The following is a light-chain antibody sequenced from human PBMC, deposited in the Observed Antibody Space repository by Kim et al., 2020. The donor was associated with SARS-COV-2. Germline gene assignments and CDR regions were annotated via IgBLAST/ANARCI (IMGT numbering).Light chain of an antibody. CDR1: KSVGIN. V-gene: IGKV3-15*01. J-gene: IGKJ4*01. CDR3: QQYADGPRALT. CDR2: GAC. Sequence: PGERATLTCRARKSVGINLAWYQQKPGQAPRHLIYGACTKATSIPARFSGGGSGTDCTLTISTLQSEDFAVYYCQQYADGPRALTFGGGTKVEIK.